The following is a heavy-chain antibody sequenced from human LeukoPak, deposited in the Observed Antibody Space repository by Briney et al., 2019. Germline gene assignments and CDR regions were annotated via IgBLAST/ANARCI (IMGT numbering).Heavy chain of an antibody. D-gene: IGHD6-19*01. CDR2: IIPILGIA. J-gene: IGHJ5*02. V-gene: IGHV1-69*04. Sequence: ASVKVSCKASGGTFSSYAISWVRQAPGQGLEWMGRIIPILGIANYAQKFQGRVTITADKSTSTAYMELSSLRSEDTAVYYCARQPGSSGWYGWFDPWGQGTLVTVSS. CDR1: GGTFSSYA. CDR3: ARQPGSSGWYGWFDP.